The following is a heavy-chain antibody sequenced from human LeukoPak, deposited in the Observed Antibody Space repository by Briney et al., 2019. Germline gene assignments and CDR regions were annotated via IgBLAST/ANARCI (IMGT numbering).Heavy chain of an antibody. D-gene: IGHD2-15*01. J-gene: IGHJ3*02. CDR1: GYSFSNYG. Sequence: ASVKVSCKASGYSFSNYGISWVRQAPGQGLEWMGWISVYNGNTNYAEKLQGRVTMTTDTSTSTAYMELRSLRSDDTAVYYCARSGFQYCSGSSCVAFDIWGQGTMVTVSS. CDR3: ARSGFQYCSGSSCVAFDI. CDR2: ISVYNGNT. V-gene: IGHV1-18*01.